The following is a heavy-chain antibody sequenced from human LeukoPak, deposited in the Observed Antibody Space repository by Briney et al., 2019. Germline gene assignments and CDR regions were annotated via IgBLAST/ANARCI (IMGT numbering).Heavy chain of an antibody. CDR1: GYTFTSYY. Sequence: ASVKVSCKASGYTFTSYYVHWVRQAPGQGLEWMGIINPSGGSTSYAQKFQGRVTVTRDTSTSTVYMELSSLRSEDTAVYYCARAVARQNWFDPWAQGTLVTVSS. J-gene: IGHJ5*02. V-gene: IGHV1-46*01. CDR2: INPSGGST. D-gene: IGHD6-19*01. CDR3: ARAVARQNWFDP.